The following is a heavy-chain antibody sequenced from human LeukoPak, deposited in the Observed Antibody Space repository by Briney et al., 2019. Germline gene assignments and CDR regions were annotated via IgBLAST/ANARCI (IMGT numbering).Heavy chain of an antibody. CDR1: GDSISSYY. D-gene: IGHD2/OR15-2a*01. Sequence: SETLSLTCTVSGDSISSYYWSWIQQPPGKGLEWIGQMYYSGSAKYNPSLKSRATTSVDTSKNQFSLKLSSVTAADTAVYYCARSLKSNSRDAFDIWGQGTMVTVSS. J-gene: IGHJ3*02. CDR2: MYYSGSA. CDR3: ARSLKSNSRDAFDI. V-gene: IGHV4-59*01.